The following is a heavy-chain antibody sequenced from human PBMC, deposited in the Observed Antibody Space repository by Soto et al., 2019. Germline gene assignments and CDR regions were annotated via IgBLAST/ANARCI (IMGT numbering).Heavy chain of an antibody. J-gene: IGHJ6*02. CDR2: TYYTSKWYN. V-gene: IGHV6-1*01. Sequence: PSQTHSLTCDISGDSVSSNSAAWSWIRQSPSRGLEWLGRTYYTSKWYNDYAVSVKSRITINPDTSKNQLSLQLNSVTPEDAAVYYCARHHPGSTWYGGNYYFYGLDVWGQGTTVTVSS. CDR3: ARHHPGSTWYGGNYYFYGLDV. D-gene: IGHD6-13*01. CDR1: GDSVSSNSAA.